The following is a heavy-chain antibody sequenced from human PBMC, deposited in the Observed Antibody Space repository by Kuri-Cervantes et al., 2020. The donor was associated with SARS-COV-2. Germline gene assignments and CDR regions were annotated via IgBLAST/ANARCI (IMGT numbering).Heavy chain of an antibody. CDR2: IYYSGST. J-gene: IGHJ3*02. CDR3: ARHGVATAPWAFDI. V-gene: IGHV4-59*08. Sequence: GSLRLSCTVSGGSISSYYWSWIRQPPGKGLEWIGYIYYSGSTNYNPSLKSRVTISVDTSKNQFSLKLSSVTAADTAVYYCARHGVATAPWAFDIWGQGTMVTVSS. D-gene: IGHD5-12*01. CDR1: GGSISSYY.